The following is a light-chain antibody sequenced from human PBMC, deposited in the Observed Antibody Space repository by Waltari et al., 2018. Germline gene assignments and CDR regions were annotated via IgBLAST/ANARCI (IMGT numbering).Light chain of an antibody. CDR2: TAS. V-gene: IGKV1-9*01. CDR3: LQLNSYPGS. CDR1: QGLGTY. J-gene: IGKJ3*01. Sequence: IELTQSPSFLSASVGDRGTITCRASQGLGTYLAWYQQKPGTAPKLLIYTASTLQSGVPSRFSGSGSGTEFTLTISGLQPEDFATYYCLQLNSYPGSFGPGTKVDVK.